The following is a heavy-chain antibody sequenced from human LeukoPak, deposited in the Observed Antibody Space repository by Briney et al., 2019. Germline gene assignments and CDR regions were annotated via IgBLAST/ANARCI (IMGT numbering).Heavy chain of an antibody. J-gene: IGHJ4*01. CDR1: GGSISSYY. V-gene: IGHV4-59*08. D-gene: IGHD2/OR15-2a*01. Sequence: SETLSLTCTVSGGSISSYYWSWIRQPPGRGLEWGGYIYYSGSTNYNPSIKSRVTISVDPSKNQFSLKLSSVTAADKAVYYCARSRAVNSRIDYWGQGTLVTVSS. CDR2: IYYSGST. CDR3: ARSRAVNSRIDY.